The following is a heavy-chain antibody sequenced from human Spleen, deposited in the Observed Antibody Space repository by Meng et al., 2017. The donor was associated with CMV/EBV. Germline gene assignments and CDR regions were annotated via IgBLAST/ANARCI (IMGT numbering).Heavy chain of an antibody. J-gene: IGHJ5*02. CDR3: ARDRCSSSTWFDP. Sequence: VPVQQWAQCRRQPSEPLSPTLTASGGFISSYYSSWIRHPARKVLEWIWRSYHSGSTNYNPALQSRVTMSADTSKNPFYLKLSSLTAADTAVYYCARDRCSSSTWFDPWGQGTLVTVSS. CDR1: GGFISSYY. CDR2: SYHSGST. V-gene: IGHV4-4*07. D-gene: IGHD6-6*01.